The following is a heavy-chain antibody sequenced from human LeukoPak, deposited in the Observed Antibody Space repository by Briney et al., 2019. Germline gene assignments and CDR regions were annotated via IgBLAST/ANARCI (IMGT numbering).Heavy chain of an antibody. J-gene: IGHJ2*01. CDR2: IYYNGST. CDR1: GGSISSSSYY. D-gene: IGHD4-17*01. Sequence: SETLSLTCTVSGGSISSSSYYWGWIRQPPGKGLEWIGSIYYNGSTYYNPSLKSRVTISVDRSKNQFSLKLSSVTAADTAVYYCARGDYVRSRDWYFDLWGRGTLVTVSS. CDR3: ARGDYVRSRDWYFDL. V-gene: IGHV4-39*07.